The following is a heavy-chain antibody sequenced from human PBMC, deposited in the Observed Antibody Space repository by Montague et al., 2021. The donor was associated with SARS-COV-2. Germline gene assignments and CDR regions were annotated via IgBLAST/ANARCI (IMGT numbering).Heavy chain of an antibody. Sequence: PALVKPTQTLTLTCTFSGFSLSTSGMRASWIRQPPGKALEWLARXXWDDDKFYSTSLKTRLTISKDTSKNQVVLTMTNMDPVDTATYYCARSYYDILTAYYTPFDYWGQGTLVTASS. CDR1: GFSLSTSGMR. D-gene: IGHD3-9*01. V-gene: IGHV2-70*04. CDR2: XXWDDDK. J-gene: IGHJ4*02. CDR3: ARSYYDILTAYYTPFDY.